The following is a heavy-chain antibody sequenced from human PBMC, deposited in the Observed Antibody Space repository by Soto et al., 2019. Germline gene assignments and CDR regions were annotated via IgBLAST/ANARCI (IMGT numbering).Heavy chain of an antibody. CDR3: ARHRGYSYGDDAFDI. D-gene: IGHD5-18*01. CDR2: INDSGNT. CDR1: GGSMTTGGYY. Sequence: SETLSLTCTVSGGSMTTGGYYWSWIRQHPGKGLEWIGYINDSGNTIYNPSLRSRVSISVDTSKNQFSLRLNSVTAADTAVYYCARHRGYSYGDDAFDIWGQGTLVTVSS. V-gene: IGHV4-31*03. J-gene: IGHJ3*02.